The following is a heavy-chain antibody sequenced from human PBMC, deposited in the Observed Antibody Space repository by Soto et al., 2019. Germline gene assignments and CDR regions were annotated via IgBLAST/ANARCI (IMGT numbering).Heavy chain of an antibody. J-gene: IGHJ3*01. CDR2: LYSGGST. V-gene: IGHV3-53*02. CDR1: GLTVSSNY. D-gene: IGHD3-16*01. Sequence: EVQLVETGGGLIQPGGSLRLSCAASGLTVSSNYMNWVRQAPGKGLEWVSVLYSGGSTHYAGSVKGRFIISRDNSKNTLYLQMNSLRVEDTAVYYCARVRPGAGGDGFDLWGHGTMVTVSS. CDR3: ARVRPGAGGDGFDL.